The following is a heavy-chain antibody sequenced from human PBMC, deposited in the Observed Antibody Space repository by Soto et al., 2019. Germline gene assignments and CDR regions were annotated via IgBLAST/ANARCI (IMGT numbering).Heavy chain of an antibody. CDR3: ARARGPFVLSAVAY. Sequence: QVQLVQSGAEVKEPGASVKVSCKASGYTFTNYEINWVRQATGQGLEWMGWMNPNSGNRGYAQKFEGRVTMTRDTTRNTAYMELHGLLSEDTAVYYCARARGPFVLSAVAYWGQGTLVTAS. CDR2: MNPNSGNR. J-gene: IGHJ4*02. V-gene: IGHV1-8*02. CDR1: GYTFTNYE. D-gene: IGHD5-12*01.